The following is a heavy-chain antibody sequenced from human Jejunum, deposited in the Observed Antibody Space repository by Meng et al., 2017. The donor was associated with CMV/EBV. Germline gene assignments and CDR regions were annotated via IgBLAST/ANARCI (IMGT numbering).Heavy chain of an antibody. CDR3: ARGNDFWNGYPFDS. D-gene: IGHD3-3*01. J-gene: IGHJ4*02. CDR1: CDSINSYY. V-gene: IGHV4-59*01. CDR2: KYHSGST. Sequence: SCDSINSYYWNWIRQSPGKGLEWIGYKYHSGSTNYSPSLKSRVTISLDSSKNQFSLKLTSVTAADTAVYYCARGNDFWNGYPFDSWGQGIPVTVSS.